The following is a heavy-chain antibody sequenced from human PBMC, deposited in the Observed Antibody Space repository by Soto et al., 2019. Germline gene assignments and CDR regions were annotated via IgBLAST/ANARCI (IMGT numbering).Heavy chain of an antibody. CDR2: ISAYNGNT. Sequence: QVQLVQSGAAVKKPGASVKVSCKASGYTFTSYGISWVRQAPGQGLEWMGWISAYNGNTNYAQKLQGRVTMTKDTSTSTAYMELRSLRSDDTAVYYCAREYCSGGSCYSHYYYGMDVWGQGTTVTVSS. J-gene: IGHJ6*02. D-gene: IGHD2-15*01. CDR3: AREYCSGGSCYSHYYYGMDV. CDR1: GYTFTSYG. V-gene: IGHV1-18*01.